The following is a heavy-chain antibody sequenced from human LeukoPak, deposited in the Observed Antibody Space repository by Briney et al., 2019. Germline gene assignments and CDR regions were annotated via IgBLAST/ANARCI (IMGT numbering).Heavy chain of an antibody. D-gene: IGHD2-2*02. V-gene: IGHV3-20*01. CDR3: ARDRCSSTTCYNTPNWFDP. J-gene: IGHJ5*02. CDR1: GFTFDDYG. CDR2: INWNGGST. Sequence: GGSLRLSCAASGFTFDDYGMSWIRQAPGKGLEWVAGINWNGGSTGYTDSVKGRFTNSRDNAKNSLFLQMNSLRAEDTAFYHCARDRCSSTTCYNTPNWFDPWGQGTLVTVSS.